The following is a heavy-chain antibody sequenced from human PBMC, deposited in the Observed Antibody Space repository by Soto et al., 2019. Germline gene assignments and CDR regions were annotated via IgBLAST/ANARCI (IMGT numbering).Heavy chain of an antibody. D-gene: IGHD3-9*01. Sequence: GGSLRLSCASSGFTFSSYSMNWVRQAPGKGLEWVSCISSSTIYYADSVKGRFTISRDNAKNSLYLQMNSLRAEDTAVYYCAREYDILNWFDPWGQGTLVTVSS. CDR2: ISSSTI. CDR3: AREYDILNWFDP. V-gene: IGHV3-48*01. CDR1: GFTFSSYS. J-gene: IGHJ5*02.